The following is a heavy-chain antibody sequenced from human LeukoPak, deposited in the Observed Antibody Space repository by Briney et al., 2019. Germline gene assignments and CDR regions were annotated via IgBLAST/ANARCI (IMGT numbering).Heavy chain of an antibody. V-gene: IGHV4-34*01. D-gene: IGHD2-21*02. CDR2: INHSGST. J-gene: IGHJ4*02. CDR3: ARGRHCCGNRSFDY. Sequence: SETLSLTCAVYGGSFSGYYWSWIRQPPGKGLEWIGEINHSGSTNYNPSLKSRVTISVDTSKNQFSLKLSSVTAADTAVYYCARGRHCCGNRSFDYWGQGTLVTVSS. CDR1: GGSFSGYY.